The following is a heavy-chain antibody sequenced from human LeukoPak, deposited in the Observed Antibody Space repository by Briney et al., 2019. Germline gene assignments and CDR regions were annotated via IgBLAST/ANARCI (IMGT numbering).Heavy chain of an antibody. CDR3: AKDLRYYYYGMDV. V-gene: IGHV3-30*18. CDR1: GFTFSSYG. CDR2: ISYDGSNK. D-gene: IGHD5/OR15-5a*01. J-gene: IGHJ6*02. Sequence: GGSPRLPCAASGFTFSSYGMHWDRQAPGKGLEWVAVISYDGSNKYYADSVKGRFTISRDNSKNTLYLQMNSLRAEDTAVYYCAKDLRYYYYGMDVWGQGTTVTVSS.